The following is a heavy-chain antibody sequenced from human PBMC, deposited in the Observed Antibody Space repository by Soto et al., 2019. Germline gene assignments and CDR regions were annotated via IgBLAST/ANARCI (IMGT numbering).Heavy chain of an antibody. CDR2: ISHDGSNK. D-gene: IGHD3-10*01. J-gene: IGHJ4*02. V-gene: IGHV3-30*03. Sequence: GGSLRLSCAASGFIFNNYGMHWVRQAPGKGLEWVALISHDGSNKYYADYLKGRSTISRDNSKNTLYLQMNSLRAEDTAVYYCARDRPVKARSGSLSFWGQGTLVTSPQ. CDR3: ARDRPVKARSGSLSF. CDR1: GFIFNNYG.